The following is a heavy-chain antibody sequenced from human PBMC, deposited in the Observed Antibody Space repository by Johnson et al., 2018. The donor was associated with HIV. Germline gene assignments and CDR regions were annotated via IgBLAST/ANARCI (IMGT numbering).Heavy chain of an antibody. D-gene: IGHD3-16*01. CDR3: ARVWAVRGGRALDI. Sequence: VQLVESGGGLVQPGGSLRLSCSASGVTFISDAMSWVRQAPAKGVQYVSASSSWGGRAYYADAVKGRFVMSRDNSQNTVYLQRGSLRPEDMAVYYCARVWAVRGGRALDIWGKGTMVTVAS. J-gene: IGHJ3*02. CDR1: GVTFISDA. V-gene: IGHV3-64*07. CDR2: SSSWGGRA.